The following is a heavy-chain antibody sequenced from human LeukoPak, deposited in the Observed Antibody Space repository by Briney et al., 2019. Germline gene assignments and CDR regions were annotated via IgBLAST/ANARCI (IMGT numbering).Heavy chain of an antibody. Sequence: GGSLRLSCAASGFTFSRYWMSWVRQAPGKGLEWVANIKQDGSEKYYVDSVKGRFTISRDNAKNSLYLQMNSLRAEDTAVYYCARVPYDFWSGYYTGFDYWGQGTLVTVPS. V-gene: IGHV3-7*01. D-gene: IGHD3-3*01. CDR2: IKQDGSEK. CDR3: ARVPYDFWSGYYTGFDY. CDR1: GFTFSRYW. J-gene: IGHJ4*02.